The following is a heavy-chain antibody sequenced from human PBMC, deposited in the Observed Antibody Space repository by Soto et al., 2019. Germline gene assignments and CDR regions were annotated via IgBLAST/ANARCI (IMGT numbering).Heavy chain of an antibody. J-gene: IGHJ6*02. CDR2: IYPGDSDT. CDR1: GYSFTSYW. CDR3: ARHGPHQLELRDYYYYGMDV. D-gene: IGHD1-7*01. Sequence: HGESLKISCKGSGYSFTSYWIGWVRQMPGKGLEWKGIIYPGDSDTRYSPSFQGQVTISADKSISTAYLQWSSLKASDTAMYYCARHGPHQLELRDYYYYGMDVWGQGTTVTVSS. V-gene: IGHV5-51*01.